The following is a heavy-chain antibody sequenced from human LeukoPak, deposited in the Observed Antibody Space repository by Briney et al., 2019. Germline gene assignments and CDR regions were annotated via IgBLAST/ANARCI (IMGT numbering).Heavy chain of an antibody. D-gene: IGHD3-10*01. V-gene: IGHV3-66*02. Sequence: GGSLRLSCAASGFTFSNSAMSWVRQAPGKGLEWVSVIYSGGSTYYADSVKGRFTISRDNSKNTLYLQMNSLRAEDTAVYYCARLMVRGAFYYYYYMDVWGKGTTVTVSS. CDR1: GFTFSNSA. J-gene: IGHJ6*03. CDR3: ARLMVRGAFYYYYYMDV. CDR2: IYSGGST.